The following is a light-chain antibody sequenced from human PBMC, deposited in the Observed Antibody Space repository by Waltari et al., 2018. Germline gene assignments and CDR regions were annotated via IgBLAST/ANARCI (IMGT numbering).Light chain of an antibody. J-gene: IGKJ1*01. CDR3: LQDYRYPWT. CDR1: QGIRKD. Sequence: AIQMTQSPSSLSSSVGERVTVTCRASQGIRKDLGWYLQKPGHDPKLLISTASNLQSGVPSRFSGSGSGTYFTLTISSLQPEDFATYYCLQDYRYPWTFGQGTRVEIK. V-gene: IGKV1-6*01. CDR2: TAS.